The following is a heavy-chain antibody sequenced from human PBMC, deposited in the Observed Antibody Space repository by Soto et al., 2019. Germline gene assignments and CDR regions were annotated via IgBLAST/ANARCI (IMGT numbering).Heavy chain of an antibody. Sequence: LRLSCAASGFTFSSYEMNWVRQAPGKGLEWVSYISSSGSTIYYADSVKGRFTISRDNAKNSLYLQMNSLRAEDTAVYYCARYGYGETKDYYYYGMDVWGQGTTVTVSS. CDR2: ISSSGSTI. V-gene: IGHV3-48*03. CDR3: ARYGYGETKDYYYYGMDV. J-gene: IGHJ6*02. CDR1: GFTFSSYE. D-gene: IGHD4-17*01.